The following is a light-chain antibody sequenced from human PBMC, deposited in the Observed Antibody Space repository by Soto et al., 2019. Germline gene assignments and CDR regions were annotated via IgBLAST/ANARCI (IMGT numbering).Light chain of an antibody. CDR3: QKYNSAPWT. J-gene: IGKJ1*01. CDR2: AAS. V-gene: IGKV1-27*01. Sequence: DIQITQSPSSLSSSVGDRVTITCHSSQGISNYLAWYQQKPVKVPKLLIYAASTLQSGVPSRFSGSGSGTYFTLTISSLQPEDVATYYCQKYNSAPWTFGQGTKVDIK. CDR1: QGISNY.